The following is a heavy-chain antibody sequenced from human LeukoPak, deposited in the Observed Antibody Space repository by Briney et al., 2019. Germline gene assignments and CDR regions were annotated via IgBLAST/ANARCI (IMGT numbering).Heavy chain of an antibody. D-gene: IGHD3-22*01. CDR2: IYYSGST. CDR3: AKGLRYYDSSGPFDI. CDR1: GGSISSSSYY. V-gene: IGHV4-39*01. J-gene: IGHJ3*02. Sequence: SETLSLTCTVSGGSISSSSYYWGWIRQPPGKGLEWIGSIYYSGSTYYNPSLKSRVTISVDTSKNQFSLKLSSVTAADTAVYYCAKGLRYYDSSGPFDIWGQGTMVTVSS.